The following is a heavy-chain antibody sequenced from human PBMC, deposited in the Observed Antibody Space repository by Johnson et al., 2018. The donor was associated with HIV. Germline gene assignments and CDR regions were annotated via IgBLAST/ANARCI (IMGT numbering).Heavy chain of an antibody. J-gene: IGHJ3*02. Sequence: VLLVESGGGVVQPGRSLRLSCAASGFTFSSSWMHWVCQAPEKGLEWVADIKCDGSEKYYVDSVKGRLTISRDNAKNSLYLQVNSLRAEDMTVYYCAAGGGDCYPSHWGFCAFDIWGRGTMVTVSS. CDR1: GFTFSSSW. V-gene: IGHV3-52*01. D-gene: IGHD2-21*01. CDR2: IKCDGSEK. CDR3: AAGGGDCYPSHWGFCAFDI.